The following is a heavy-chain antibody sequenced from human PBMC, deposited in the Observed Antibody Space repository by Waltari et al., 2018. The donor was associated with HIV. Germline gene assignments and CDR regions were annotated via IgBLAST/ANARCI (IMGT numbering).Heavy chain of an antibody. V-gene: IGHV4-39*01. Sequence: QLQLQESGPGLVKPSETLSLTCTVSGGSISSSSYYWGWIRPPHGKGREWMGSIYYSGSTYYNPSLKSRVTISVDTSKNQFSLKLSSVTAADTAVYYCARHPGTIFGPMGETKENWFDPWGQGTLVTVSS. CDR3: ARHPGTIFGPMGETKENWFDP. J-gene: IGHJ5*02. D-gene: IGHD3-3*01. CDR2: IYYSGST. CDR1: GGSISSSSYY.